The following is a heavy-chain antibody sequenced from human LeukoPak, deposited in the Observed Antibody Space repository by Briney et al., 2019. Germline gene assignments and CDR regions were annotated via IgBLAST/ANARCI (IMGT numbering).Heavy chain of an antibody. V-gene: IGHV3-66*01. CDR1: GFTVSSNY. D-gene: IGHD3-10*01. CDR3: VKEVSRYYYGSGSLDYFDY. Sequence: GGSLRLSCAASGFTVSSNYMSWVRQAPGKGLEWVSVIYSGGSTYYADSVKGRFTISRDNSKNTLYLQLNSLRAEETAVYYCVKEVSRYYYGSGSLDYFDYWGQGTLVTVSS. CDR2: IYSGGST. J-gene: IGHJ4*02.